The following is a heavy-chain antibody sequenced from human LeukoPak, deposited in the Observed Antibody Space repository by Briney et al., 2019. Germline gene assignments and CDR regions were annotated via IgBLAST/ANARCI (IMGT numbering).Heavy chain of an antibody. CDR1: GFTFSNGW. Sequence: GGSLRLSCAASGFTFSNGWMSWVRQAPGKGLEWVGRIKSKTDGGTTDLAAPVRGRFTIPRDDSKNTLYLQMNSLKTDDTAVYYCTTVGYYDSSAPYWGQGTLVTVSS. CDR3: TTVGYYDSSAPY. CDR2: IKSKTDGGTT. J-gene: IGHJ4*02. D-gene: IGHD3-22*01. V-gene: IGHV3-15*01.